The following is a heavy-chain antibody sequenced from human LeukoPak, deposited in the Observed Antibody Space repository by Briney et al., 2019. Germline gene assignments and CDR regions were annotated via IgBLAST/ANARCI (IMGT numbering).Heavy chain of an antibody. J-gene: IGHJ5*02. D-gene: IGHD6-6*01. CDR1: GGSISSYY. V-gene: IGHV4-4*07. CDR2: IYTSGST. Sequence: SETLSLTYTVSGGSISSYYWSWIRQPAGKGLEWIGRIYTSGSTNYNPSLKSRVTMSVDTSKNQFSLKLSSVTAADTAVYYCARGVAALGYNWFDPWGQGTLVTVSS. CDR3: ARGVAALGYNWFDP.